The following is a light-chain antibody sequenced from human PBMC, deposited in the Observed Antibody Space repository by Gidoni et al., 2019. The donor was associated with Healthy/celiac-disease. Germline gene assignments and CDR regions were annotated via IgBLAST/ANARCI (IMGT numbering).Light chain of an antibody. Sequence: EIVLPQSPAPLSVSPGARATLSCRASQSVSSNLAWYQQKPGQAPRLLIYGASTRATGSPSRFRGSGSGKEFTLTISRLKSEEFEVYYGQQYNNWPRTFGQGTKVEIK. J-gene: IGKJ1*01. V-gene: IGKV3-15*01. CDR2: GAS. CDR3: QQYNNWPRT. CDR1: QSVSSN.